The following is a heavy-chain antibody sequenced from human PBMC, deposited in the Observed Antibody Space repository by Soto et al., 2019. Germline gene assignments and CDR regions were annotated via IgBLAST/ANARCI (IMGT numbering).Heavy chain of an antibody. CDR1: GFTFSSYA. V-gene: IGHV3-23*01. Sequence: GGSLRLSCAASGFTFSSYAMSWVRQAPGKGLEWVSAISGSGGSTYYADSVKGRFTISRDNSKNTLYLQMNSLRAEDTAVYYCAKELGYCTSGVCSYTDFDYWGQGTLVTVSS. D-gene: IGHD2-8*01. J-gene: IGHJ4*02. CDR3: AKELGYCTSGVCSYTDFDY. CDR2: ISGSGGST.